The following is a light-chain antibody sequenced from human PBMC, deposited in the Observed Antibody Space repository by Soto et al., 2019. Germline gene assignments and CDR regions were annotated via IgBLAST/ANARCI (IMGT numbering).Light chain of an antibody. CDR1: QSVSSN. CDR3: QQRSNWPLT. J-gene: IGKJ4*01. V-gene: IGKV3-15*01. Sequence: EIVMTQSPVTLSVSPGERATLSCRASQSVSSNLAWYQQKPGQAPSLLIYGAFTRATGIPARFSGTGSGTEFTLTISSLQSEDFALYYCQQRSNWPLTFGGGTKVDIK. CDR2: GAF.